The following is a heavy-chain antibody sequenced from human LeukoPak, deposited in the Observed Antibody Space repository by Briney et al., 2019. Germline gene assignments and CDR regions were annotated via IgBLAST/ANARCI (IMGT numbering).Heavy chain of an antibody. CDR1: GGSISSSNW. CDR3: ARHGSYSSSWYVNFDY. D-gene: IGHD6-13*01. J-gene: IGHJ4*02. CDR2: IYHSGST. Sequence: PSGTLSLTCAVSGGSISSSNWWSWVRQPPGKGLEWIGEIYHSGSTNYNPSLKSRVTISVDTSKNQFSLKLSSVTAADTAVYYCARHGSYSSSWYVNFDYWGQGTLVTVSS. V-gene: IGHV4-4*02.